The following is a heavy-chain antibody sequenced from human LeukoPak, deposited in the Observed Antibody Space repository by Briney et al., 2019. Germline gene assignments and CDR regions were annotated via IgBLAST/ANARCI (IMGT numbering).Heavy chain of an antibody. Sequence: GGSLRLSCAASGFIFRTYGMHWVRQATGKGLEWVTFIRYDGSDKYYADSVKGRFTISRDNSKNTLFLQMNSLRVEDTAVYYCAKRADYYDSSRALYDAFDLWGQGTMVTVSS. J-gene: IGHJ3*01. CDR2: IRYDGSDK. D-gene: IGHD3-16*01. V-gene: IGHV3-30*02. CDR1: GFIFRTYG. CDR3: AKRADYYDSSRALYDAFDL.